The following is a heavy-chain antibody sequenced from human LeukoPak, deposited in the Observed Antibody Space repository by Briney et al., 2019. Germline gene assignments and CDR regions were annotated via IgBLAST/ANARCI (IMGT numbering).Heavy chain of an antibody. CDR1: GFTFSNYT. J-gene: IGHJ3*02. Sequence: PGGSLRLSCSASGFTFSNYTMHWVRQAPGKGLEYVSAISSNGGSTYYADSVKGRFTISRDNSKYTLYLQMSSLRAEDTAVYYCVKALGYCSGGSCLAFDIWGQGTMVTVSS. CDR2: ISSNGGST. D-gene: IGHD2-15*01. V-gene: IGHV3-64D*06. CDR3: VKALGYCSGGSCLAFDI.